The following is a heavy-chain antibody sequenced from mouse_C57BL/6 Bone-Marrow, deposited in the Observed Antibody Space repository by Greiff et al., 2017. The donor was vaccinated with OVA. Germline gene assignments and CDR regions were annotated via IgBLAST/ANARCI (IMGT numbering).Heavy chain of an antibody. CDR2: IHPNSGST. Sequence: VQLQQSGAELVKPGASVKLSCKASGYTFTSYWMHWVKQRPGQGLEWIGMIHPNSGSTNYNEKFKSKATLTVDKSSSTAYMQLSSLTSEDSAVYYCARPTGYSNGFAYWGQGTLVTVSA. D-gene: IGHD2-5*01. J-gene: IGHJ3*01. CDR3: ARPTGYSNGFAY. CDR1: GYTFTSYW. V-gene: IGHV1-64*01.